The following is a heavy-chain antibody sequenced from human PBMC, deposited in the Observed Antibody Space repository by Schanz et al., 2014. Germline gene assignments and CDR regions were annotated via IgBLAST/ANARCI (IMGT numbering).Heavy chain of an antibody. CDR3: AKPPREYCNDDTCPNWFDS. CDR1: GFTFSSYA. CDR2: INTGVNT. D-gene: IGHD2-15*01. Sequence: EVQLLESGGGLVQPGGSLRLSCAASGFTFSSYAMSWVRQAPGKGLEWVSAINTGVNTYYADSVRDRFTISRDNSKNTLYLQMNSLRAEDTAVYYCAKPPREYCNDDTCPNWFDSWGQGTLVTASS. J-gene: IGHJ5*01. V-gene: IGHV3-23*01.